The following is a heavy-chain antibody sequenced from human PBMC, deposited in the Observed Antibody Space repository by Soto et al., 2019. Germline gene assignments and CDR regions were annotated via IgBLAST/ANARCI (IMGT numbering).Heavy chain of an antibody. CDR3: ARDLRGSGSPDYFDY. CDR1: GGTFSSYA. J-gene: IGHJ4*02. Sequence: SVKVSCKDSGGTFSSYAISWVRQAPGQGLEWMGGIIPIFGTANYAQKFQGRVTITADESTSTAYMELSSLRSEDTAVYYCARDLRGSGSPDYFDYWGQGTLVTVSS. D-gene: IGHD3-10*01. V-gene: IGHV1-69*01. CDR2: IIPIFGTA.